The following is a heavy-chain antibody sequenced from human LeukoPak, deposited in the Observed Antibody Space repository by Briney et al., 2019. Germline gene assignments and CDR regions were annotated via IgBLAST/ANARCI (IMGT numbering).Heavy chain of an antibody. V-gene: IGHV1-69*13. CDR3: ARDVTYYYDSSGRGAFDI. J-gene: IGHJ3*02. Sequence: SVKVSRKASGYTFTSYGISWVRQAPGQGLEWMGGIIPIFGTANYAQKFQGRVTITADESTSTAYMELSSLRSEDTAVYYCARDVTYYYDSSGRGAFDIWGQGTMVTVSS. CDR2: IIPIFGTA. CDR1: GYTFTSYG. D-gene: IGHD3-22*01.